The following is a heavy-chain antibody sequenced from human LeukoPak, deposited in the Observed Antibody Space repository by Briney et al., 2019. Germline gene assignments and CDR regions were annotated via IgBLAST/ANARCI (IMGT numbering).Heavy chain of an antibody. CDR1: GGSISSSSYY. Sequence: PSETLSLTCTVSGGSISSSSYYWGWIRQPPGKGLEWIGSIYYSGSTYYNPSLKSRVTISVDTSKNQFSLKLSSVTAADTAVYYCARGGLTIAAAGTEKDDAFDIWGQGTMVTVSA. CDR3: ARGGLTIAAAGTEKDDAFDI. D-gene: IGHD6-13*01. J-gene: IGHJ3*02. CDR2: IYYSGST. V-gene: IGHV4-39*07.